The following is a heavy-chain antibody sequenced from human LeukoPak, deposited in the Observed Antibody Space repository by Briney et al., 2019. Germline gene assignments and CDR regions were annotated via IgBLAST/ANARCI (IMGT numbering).Heavy chain of an antibody. V-gene: IGHV4-38-2*01. D-gene: IGHD2-2*01. CDR3: ARLRSSTSFGYMDV. CDR2: IYHSGST. Sequence: SETLSLTCAVSGYSISSGYYWGWIRQPPGKGLEWIGRIYHSGSTYYNPSLKSRVTISVDTSKNQFSLKLSSVTAADTAVYYCARLRSSTSFGYMDVWGKGTTVTVSS. CDR1: GYSISSGYY. J-gene: IGHJ6*03.